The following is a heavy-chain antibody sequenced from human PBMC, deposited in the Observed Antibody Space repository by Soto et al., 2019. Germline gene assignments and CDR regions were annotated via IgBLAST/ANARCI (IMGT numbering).Heavy chain of an antibody. V-gene: IGHV3-48*01. D-gene: IGHD3-3*01. CDR3: ARDPSITIFGVVIMAPDY. CDR2: ISSSSSTI. J-gene: IGHJ4*02. Sequence: GGSLRLSCAASGFTFSSYSMNWVRQAPGKGLEWVSYISSSSSTIYYADSVKGRFAISRDNAKNSLYLQMNSLRAEDTAVYYCARDPSITIFGVVIMAPDYWGQGTLVTVSS. CDR1: GFTFSSYS.